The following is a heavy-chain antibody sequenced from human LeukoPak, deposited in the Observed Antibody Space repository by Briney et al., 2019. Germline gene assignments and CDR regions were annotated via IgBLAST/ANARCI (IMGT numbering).Heavy chain of an antibody. CDR3: ARHRVSSDSSGLSSPFDY. V-gene: IGHV5-51*01. CDR2: IYPGDSDT. CDR1: GYTFTNYW. J-gene: IGHJ4*02. D-gene: IGHD3-22*01. Sequence: GESLKISCKGSGYTFTNYWIGWVRQMPGKGLEWMGIIYPGDSDTRFSPSFQGQVTISADKSISTAYLQWRSLKASDTAMYYCARHRVSSDSSGLSSPFDYWGQRTLVTVSS.